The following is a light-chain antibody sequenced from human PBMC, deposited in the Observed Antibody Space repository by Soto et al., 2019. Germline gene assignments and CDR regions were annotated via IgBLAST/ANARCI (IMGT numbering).Light chain of an antibody. CDR2: DAS. V-gene: IGKV1-33*01. CDR3: QQSDDLPYS. CDR1: QVIRKY. J-gene: IGKJ2*01. Sequence: IQMTQSPSLLYASVGDRVTITCPATQVIRKYLNWYQQPPGKAPKLLIYDASSLETGVPQRFSGSGSGTYFTFTIISLPPEDLAPYYCQQSDDLPYSFGQGTKLDIK.